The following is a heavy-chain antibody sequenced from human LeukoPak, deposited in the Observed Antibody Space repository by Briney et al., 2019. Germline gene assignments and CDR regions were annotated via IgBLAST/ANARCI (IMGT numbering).Heavy chain of an antibody. D-gene: IGHD1-1*01. V-gene: IGHV1-2*02. CDR3: ARDDWNDLRAFDI. CDR1: GYTFTGYY. Sequence: ASVKVSCKSSGYTFTGYYMHWVRQAPGQGLEWMGWINPNSGGTNYAQKFQGRVTMTRDTSISTAYMELSRLRSDDTAVYYCARDDWNDLRAFDIWGQGTMVTVSS. CDR2: INPNSGGT. J-gene: IGHJ3*02.